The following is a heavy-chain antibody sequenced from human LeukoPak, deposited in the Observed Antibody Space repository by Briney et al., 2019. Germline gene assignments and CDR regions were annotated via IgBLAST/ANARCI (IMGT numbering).Heavy chain of an antibody. CDR1: GYTFTGYY. CDR3: ARDGRFALARVGNWFDP. D-gene: IGHD3-16*01. CDR2: INPNSGGT. J-gene: IGHJ5*02. Sequence: GASVKVSCKASGYTFTGYYMHWVRQAPGQGLEWMGWINPNSGGTNYAQKFQGGVTMTRDTSISTAYMELSRLRSDDTAVYYCARDGRFALARVGNWFDPWGQGTLVTVSS. V-gene: IGHV1-2*02.